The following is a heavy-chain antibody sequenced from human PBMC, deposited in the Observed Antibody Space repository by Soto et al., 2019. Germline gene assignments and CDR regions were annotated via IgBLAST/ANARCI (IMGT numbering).Heavy chain of an antibody. CDR3: VRETQIVMVVVPTPGSPGAFDM. CDR2: VSHDGVNK. V-gene: IGHV3-30-3*01. CDR1: GFSFRNYN. J-gene: IGHJ3*02. Sequence: QMQLVESGGGVVQPGRSLRLSCAASGFSFRNYNLHWVRQAPGKGLEWVAVVSHDGVNKHYAESVKGRLSISRDSSRDTLYLQMNSLRPEDTAVYNCVRETQIVMVVVPTPGSPGAFDMWGQGTMVTVSS. D-gene: IGHD2-15*01.